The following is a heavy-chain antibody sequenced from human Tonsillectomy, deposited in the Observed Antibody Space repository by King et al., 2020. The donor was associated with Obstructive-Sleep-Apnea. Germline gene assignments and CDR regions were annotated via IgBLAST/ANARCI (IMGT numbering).Heavy chain of an antibody. CDR3: AAIVVVLGGDY. Sequence: EVQLVESGGGLVQPGGSLRLSCAASGFTFSSYAMSWVRQAPGKGLEWVSGISGGGGITYYADSVKGRFTISRDNSKNTLYLQMNSLRAEDTAVYYCAAIVVVLGGDYWGQGTLVTVSS. V-gene: IGHV3-23*04. CDR1: GFTFSSYA. D-gene: IGHD2-15*01. CDR2: ISGGGGIT. J-gene: IGHJ4*02.